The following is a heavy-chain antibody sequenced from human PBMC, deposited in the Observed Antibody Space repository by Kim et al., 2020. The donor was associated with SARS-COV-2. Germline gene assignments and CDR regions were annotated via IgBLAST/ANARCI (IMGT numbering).Heavy chain of an antibody. J-gene: IGHJ3*02. D-gene: IGHD3-22*01. V-gene: IGHV1-18*01. CDR3: ARDRWGRSRPLSGYYQGNAFDI. Sequence: ASVKVSCKASGYTFTSYGISWVRQAPGQGLEWMGWISAYNGNTNYAQKLQGRVTMTTDTSTSTAYMELRSLRSDDTAVYYCARDRWGRSRPLSGYYQGNAFDIWGQGTMVTVSS. CDR1: GYTFTSYG. CDR2: ISAYNGNT.